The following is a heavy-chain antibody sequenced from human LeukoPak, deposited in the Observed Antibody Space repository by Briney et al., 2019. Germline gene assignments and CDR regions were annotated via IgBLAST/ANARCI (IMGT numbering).Heavy chain of an antibody. CDR2: IKQDGSEK. CDR3: VREGFYFFDF. CDR1: GFTFSSYW. J-gene: IGHJ4*01. Sequence: GGSLRLSCAASGFTFSSYWMSWVRQAPGKGLEWVANIKQDGSEKYYVVSVKGRFTISRDNAKNSLYLQMNSLRAEDSATYYCVREGFYFFDFWGQGTLVTVSS. V-gene: IGHV3-7*01.